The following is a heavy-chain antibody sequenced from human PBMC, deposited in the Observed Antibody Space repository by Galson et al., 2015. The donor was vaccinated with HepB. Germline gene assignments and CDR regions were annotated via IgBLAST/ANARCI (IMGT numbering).Heavy chain of an antibody. D-gene: IGHD2-15*01. Sequence: SVKVSCKASGYTFTSYGISWVRQAPGQGLEWMGWISAYNGNTNYAQKLQGRVTMTTDTSTSTAYMELRSLRSDDTAVYYCARDQPLYCSGGSCYGWFDPWGQGTLVTVSS. J-gene: IGHJ5*02. CDR2: ISAYNGNT. CDR1: GYTFTSYG. V-gene: IGHV1-18*01. CDR3: ARDQPLYCSGGSCYGWFDP.